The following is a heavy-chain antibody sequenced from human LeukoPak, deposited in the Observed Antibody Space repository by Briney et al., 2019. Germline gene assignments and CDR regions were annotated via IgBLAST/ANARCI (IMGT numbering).Heavy chain of an antibody. Sequence: GGSLRLSCAASKFTFSSYWMHWVRQAPGKGLVWVSRINTDGSSTNYADSVKCRFTISRDNAKNTLYLQMNSLRAEDTAVYYCATVPIEWELPHEYFQHWGQGTLVTVSS. V-gene: IGHV3-74*01. CDR3: ATVPIEWELPHEYFQH. J-gene: IGHJ1*01. CDR1: KFTFSSYW. CDR2: INTDGSST. D-gene: IGHD1-26*01.